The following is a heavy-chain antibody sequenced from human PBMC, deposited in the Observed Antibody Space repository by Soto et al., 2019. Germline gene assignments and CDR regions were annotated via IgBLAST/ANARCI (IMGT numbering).Heavy chain of an antibody. J-gene: IGHJ4*02. Sequence: EVQLLESGGDLVQPGGSVRLSCAASGFTLSNYVMTWVRQAPGKGLEWVSSISHSGGSTYYADSVKARFTISRDISKNTLYLQMNGLRADDTAVYFCAKGLDSGSYTYFDYWGQGTLVTVSS. CDR3: AKGLDSGSYTYFDY. D-gene: IGHD1-26*01. CDR1: GFTLSNYV. V-gene: IGHV3-23*01. CDR2: ISHSGGST.